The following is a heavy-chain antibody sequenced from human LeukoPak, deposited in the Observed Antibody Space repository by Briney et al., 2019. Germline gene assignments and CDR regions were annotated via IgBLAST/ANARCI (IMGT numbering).Heavy chain of an antibody. J-gene: IGHJ4*02. Sequence: ASVKVSCKASGYTLTDYYMHWVRQAPGQGLEWMGRINPNSGGTYYAQKFQGRVTMTRDTSISTVYMELSRLRSDDTAVYYCARVSYYERSGYYEYWGQGTLVTVSS. CDR2: INPNSGGT. D-gene: IGHD3-22*01. V-gene: IGHV1-2*06. CDR1: GYTLTDYY. CDR3: ARVSYYERSGYYEY.